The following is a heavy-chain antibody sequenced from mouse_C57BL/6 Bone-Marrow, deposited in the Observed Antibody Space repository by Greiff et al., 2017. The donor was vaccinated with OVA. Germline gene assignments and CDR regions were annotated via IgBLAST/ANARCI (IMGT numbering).Heavy chain of an antibody. D-gene: IGHD2-3*01. CDR2: IHPSASDT. CDR1: GYTFTSYW. J-gene: IGHJ2*01. CDR3: AIRRWLLLFDY. Sequence: QVQLQQPGAELVKPGASVKVSCKASGYTFTSYWMHWVKQRPGQGLEWIGRIHPSASDTNYNQKFKGKATLTVDKSSSTAYLQLSSLTSEDSAVYYCAIRRWLLLFDYWGQGTTLTVSS. V-gene: IGHV1-74*01.